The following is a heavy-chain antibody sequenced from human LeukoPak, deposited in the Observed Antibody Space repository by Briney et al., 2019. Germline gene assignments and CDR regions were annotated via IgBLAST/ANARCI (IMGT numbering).Heavy chain of an antibody. CDR3: ARVIAMAGLDY. D-gene: IGHD6-19*01. V-gene: IGHV1-2*02. CDR1: GYTFTSYD. CDR2: INPNSGGT. Sequence: ASVKVSCKASGYTFTSYDINWVRQATGQGLEWMGWINPNSGGTNYAQKFQGRVTMTRDTSISTAYMELSRLRSDDTAVYYCARVIAMAGLDYWGQGTLVTVSS. J-gene: IGHJ4*02.